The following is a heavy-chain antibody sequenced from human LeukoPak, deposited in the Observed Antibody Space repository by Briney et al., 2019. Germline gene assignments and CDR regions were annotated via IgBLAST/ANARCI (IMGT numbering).Heavy chain of an antibody. D-gene: IGHD4-17*01. CDR3: ARDLRTYGDRDRD. CDR2: ISSSSSYI. J-gene: IGHJ4*02. CDR1: GFTFSTYS. Sequence: GGSLRLSCAASGFTFSTYSMNWVRQAPGKGLEWVSSISSSSSYIYYADSVKGRFTISRDNAKNSLYLQMNSLRAEHTAVYYCARDLRTYGDRDRDWGQGTLVTVSS. V-gene: IGHV3-21*01.